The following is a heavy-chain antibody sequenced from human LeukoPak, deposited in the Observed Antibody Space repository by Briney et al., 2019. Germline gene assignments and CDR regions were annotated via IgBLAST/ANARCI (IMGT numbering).Heavy chain of an antibody. CDR2: ISASGGST. CDR1: GFTFNNYP. J-gene: IGHJ1*01. CDR3: AKDHSSGWQDKYFQH. D-gene: IGHD6-19*01. V-gene: IGHV3-23*01. Sequence: PGGSLRLSCAASGFTFNNYPMSWVRQAPGKGLEWVSAISASGGSTYYADSVKGRFTISRDNSKNTLYLQMNSLRAEDTAVYYCAKDHSSGWQDKYFQHWGQGTLVAVSS.